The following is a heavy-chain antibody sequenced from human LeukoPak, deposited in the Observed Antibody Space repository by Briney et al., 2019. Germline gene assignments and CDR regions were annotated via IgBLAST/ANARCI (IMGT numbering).Heavy chain of an antibody. CDR1: GYSFTSYW. V-gene: IGHV5-51*01. J-gene: IGHJ4*02. CDR2: ICPGDSDT. Sequence: EASMKISCKGSGYSFTSYWIGWVRQLPGKGLEWMGIICPGDSDTRYRPSFQGQVTISADKSISTAYLQWSSLIASDTAMYYCARRGVGAAAGSFDYWGQGTLVTVSS. CDR3: ARRGVGAAAGSFDY. D-gene: IGHD6-13*01.